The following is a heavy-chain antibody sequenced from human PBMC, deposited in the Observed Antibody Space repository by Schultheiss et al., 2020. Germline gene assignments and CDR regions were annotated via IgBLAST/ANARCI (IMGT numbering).Heavy chain of an antibody. CDR2: IWYDGSNK. CDR1: GFTFSSYG. V-gene: IGHV3-30*02. Sequence: GGSLRLSCAASGFTFSSYGMHWVRQAPGKGLEWVAVIWYDGSNKYYADSVKGRFTISRDNSKNTLYLQMNSLRAEDTAVYYCAKDAGYSAYYFDYWGQGTLVTVSS. D-gene: IGHD2-15*01. CDR3: AKDAGYSAYYFDY. J-gene: IGHJ4*02.